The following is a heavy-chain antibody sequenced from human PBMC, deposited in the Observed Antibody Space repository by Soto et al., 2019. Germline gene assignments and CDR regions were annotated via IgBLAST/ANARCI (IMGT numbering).Heavy chain of an antibody. CDR2: IYYSGST. CDR3: ARDHIVVVPAAYYYYGMDV. Sequence: QVQLQESGPGLVKPSGTLSLTCTVSGGSISSYYWSWIRQPPGKGLEWIGYIYYSGSTNYNPSLKSRVTISVDTSKNQFSLKLSSVTAADTAVYYCARDHIVVVPAAYYYYGMDVWGQGTTVTVSS. D-gene: IGHD2-2*01. V-gene: IGHV4-59*01. J-gene: IGHJ6*02. CDR1: GGSISSYY.